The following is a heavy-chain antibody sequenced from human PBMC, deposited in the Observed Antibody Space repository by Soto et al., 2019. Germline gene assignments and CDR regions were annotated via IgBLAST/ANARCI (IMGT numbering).Heavy chain of an antibody. Sequence: SSVKVSCKTFGGSFGNSTLNWVRQVTGRGLEWMGGLIPSYEAAHYAQTFQGRVFITADESMSTTYMELYSLKLEDTGIYYCTGDISDYHSNWFDPWGQGTLVTVSS. CDR3: TGDISDYHSNWFDP. J-gene: IGHJ5*01. CDR2: LIPSYEAA. V-gene: IGHV1-69*13. D-gene: IGHD4-17*01. CDR1: GGSFGNST.